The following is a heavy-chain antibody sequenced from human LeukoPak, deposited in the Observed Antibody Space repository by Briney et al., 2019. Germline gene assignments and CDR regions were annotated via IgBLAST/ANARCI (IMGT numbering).Heavy chain of an antibody. J-gene: IGHJ4*02. CDR2: ISWNSGSI. CDR3: AKDLDSRGLYYFDY. D-gene: IGHD3-22*01. V-gene: IGHV3-9*01. Sequence: PGGSLRLSCAASGLTFDDYAMHWVRQAPGKGLEWVSGISWNSGSIGYADSVKGRFTISRDNAKNSLYLQMNSLRAEDTALYYCAKDLDSRGLYYFDYWGQGTLVTVSS. CDR1: GLTFDDYA.